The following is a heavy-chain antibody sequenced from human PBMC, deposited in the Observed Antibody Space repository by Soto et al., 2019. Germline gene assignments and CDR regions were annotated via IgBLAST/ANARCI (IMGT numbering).Heavy chain of an antibody. CDR1: GFAFNSYG. V-gene: IGHV3-21*01. D-gene: IGHD3-22*01. J-gene: IGHJ4*02. CDR2: ISKSDYT. Sequence: GGSLRLSCTVSGFAFNSYGINWVRQAPGKGLEWVSSISKSDYTYYSDSVKGRFTISRDNAKNSVSLQMNTLRVEDTAVYYCEREDSIIRQAVSDFCGTGTLVTVSS. CDR3: EREDSIIRQAVSDF.